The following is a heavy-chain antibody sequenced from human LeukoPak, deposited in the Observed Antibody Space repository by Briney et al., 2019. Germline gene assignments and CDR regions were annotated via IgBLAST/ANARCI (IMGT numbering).Heavy chain of an antibody. D-gene: IGHD6-13*01. J-gene: IGHJ4*02. CDR1: GFTFSSYG. V-gene: IGHV3-30*02. Sequence: GGSLRLSCAASGFTFSSYGMHWVRQAPGKGLEWVACIRYDGSNKYYADSVKGRFTISRDNSKNTLNLQMNSLRAEDTAVYYCAKDQGSSWLLYYFDYWGQGTLVTVSS. CDR2: IRYDGSNK. CDR3: AKDQGSSWLLYYFDY.